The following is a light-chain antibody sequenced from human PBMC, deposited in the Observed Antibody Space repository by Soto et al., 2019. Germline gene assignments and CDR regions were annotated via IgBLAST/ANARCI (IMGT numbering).Light chain of an antibody. Sequence: EIVLTQSPATLSLSPGERATLSCRASQSVRSYLAWYQQKPGQAPRLLIYDASSRATGIPGRFSGSGSGTAFTLTISSLEPEDFAVYYYQQRNNWPWTFGQGTKVEIK. CDR3: QQRNNWPWT. V-gene: IGKV3-11*01. CDR2: DAS. CDR1: QSVRSY. J-gene: IGKJ1*01.